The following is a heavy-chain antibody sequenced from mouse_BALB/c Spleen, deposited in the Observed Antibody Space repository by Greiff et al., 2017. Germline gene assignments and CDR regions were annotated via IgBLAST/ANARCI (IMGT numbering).Heavy chain of an antibody. V-gene: IGHV1-9*01. CDR2: ILPGSGST. D-gene: IGHD2-1*01. Sequence: VQLVESGAELMKPGASVKISCKATGYTFSSYWIEWVKQRPGHGLEWIGEILPGSGSTNYNEKFKGKATFTADTSSNTAYMQLSSLTSEDSAVYYCARDGNLFAYWGQGTLVTVSA. J-gene: IGHJ3*01. CDR1: GYTFSSYW. CDR3: ARDGNLFAY.